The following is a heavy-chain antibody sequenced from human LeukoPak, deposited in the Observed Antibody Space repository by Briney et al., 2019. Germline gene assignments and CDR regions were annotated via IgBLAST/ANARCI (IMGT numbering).Heavy chain of an antibody. CDR2: ISGSGDTT. Sequence: GGSLRLSCTVSSFAFSTFAMSWVRQAPGKGLEWVAGISGSGDTTYYAESVKGRFTISRDNSRTTLYLQMNRLRAEDTAIYYCAKDYSSSFWGQGTLVTVSS. CDR1: SFAFSTFA. V-gene: IGHV3-23*01. CDR3: AKDYSSSF. D-gene: IGHD6-6*01. J-gene: IGHJ4*02.